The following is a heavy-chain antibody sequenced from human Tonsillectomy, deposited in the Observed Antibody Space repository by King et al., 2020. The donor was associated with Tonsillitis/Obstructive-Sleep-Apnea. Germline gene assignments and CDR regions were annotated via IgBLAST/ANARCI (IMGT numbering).Heavy chain of an antibody. J-gene: IGHJ4*02. Sequence: VQLVESGGGLVQPGGSLRLSCAASGFTFSSYEINWVRQAPGKGLEWVSYISSSGSTIYYADSVRGRFTISRDNAKNSLYLQMNSLRAEDTAVYYFARYGVYFLSGYYSYYFCYWGPGTLVTVSS. CDR1: GFTFSSYE. CDR2: ISSSGSTI. V-gene: IGHV3-48*03. D-gene: IGHD3-3*01. CDR3: ARYGVYFLSGYYSYYFCY.